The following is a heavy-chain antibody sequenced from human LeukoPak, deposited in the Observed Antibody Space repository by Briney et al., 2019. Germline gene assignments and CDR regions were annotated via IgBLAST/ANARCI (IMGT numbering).Heavy chain of an antibody. CDR2: ISSSSYI. V-gene: IGHV3-21*01. CDR1: GFTLSSYS. J-gene: IGHJ4*02. CDR3: ARATEYCSSTSCYVSTADY. D-gene: IGHD2-2*01. Sequence: PGGSLRLSCAASGFTLSSYSMNWVRQAPGKGLEWVSSISSSSYIYYADSVKGRFTISRDNAKNSLSLQMNSLRAEDTAVYYCARATEYCSSTSCYVSTADYWGQGTLVSVSS.